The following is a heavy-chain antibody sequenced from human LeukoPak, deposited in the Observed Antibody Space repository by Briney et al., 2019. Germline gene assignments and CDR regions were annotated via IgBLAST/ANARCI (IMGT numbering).Heavy chain of an antibody. D-gene: IGHD1-1*01. V-gene: IGHV1-69*04. CDR2: IIPILGIA. J-gene: IGHJ4*02. CDR3: ASGTRWSHIDY. CDR1: GYTFTSYA. Sequence: GASVKVSCKASGYTFTSYAISWVRQAPGQGLEWMGRIIPILGIANYAQKFQGRVTITADKSTSTAYMELSSLRSEDTAVYYCASGTRWSHIDYWGQGTLVTVSS.